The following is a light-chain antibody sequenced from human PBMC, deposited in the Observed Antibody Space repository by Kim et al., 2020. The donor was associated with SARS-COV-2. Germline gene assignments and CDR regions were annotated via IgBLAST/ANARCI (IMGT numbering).Light chain of an antibody. Sequence: RQTATLTGSGNSNNVGNQGAAWLQQHRGHPPRLLSYRNNNRPSGISERFSASRSGNTASLTITGLQPEDETDYYCSAWDSSLSAWVFGGGTQLTVL. CDR3: SAWDSSLSAWV. V-gene: IGLV10-54*04. J-gene: IGLJ3*02. CDR2: RNN. CDR1: SNNVGNQG.